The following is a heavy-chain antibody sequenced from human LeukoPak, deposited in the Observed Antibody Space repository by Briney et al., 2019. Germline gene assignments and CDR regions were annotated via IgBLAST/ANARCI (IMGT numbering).Heavy chain of an antibody. V-gene: IGHV3-7*01. CDR3: ARDGVGYCSGGSCYSSGWFDP. CDR1: GFTFSSYW. D-gene: IGHD2-15*01. Sequence: GGSLRLSCAASGFTFSSYWMSWVGQAPGKGLEWVAHIKQDGSEKYYVDSVKGRFTISRDNAKNSLYLQMNSLRAEDTAVYYCARDGVGYCSGGSCYSSGWFDPWGQGTLVTVSS. J-gene: IGHJ5*02. CDR2: IKQDGSEK.